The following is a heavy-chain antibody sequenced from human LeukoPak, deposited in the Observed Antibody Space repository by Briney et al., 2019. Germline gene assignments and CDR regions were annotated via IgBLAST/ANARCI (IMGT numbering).Heavy chain of an antibody. CDR1: GYTFTSYG. J-gene: IGHJ4*02. D-gene: IGHD3-9*01. V-gene: IGHV1-2*02. CDR2: INPNSGGT. CDR3: ARDYDILTGYYNLDY. Sequence: ASVKVSCKASGYTFTSYGISWVRQAPGQGLEWMGWINPNSGGTNYAQKSQGRVTMTRDTSISTAYMELSRLRSDDTAVYYCARDYDILTGYYNLDYWGQGTLVTVSS.